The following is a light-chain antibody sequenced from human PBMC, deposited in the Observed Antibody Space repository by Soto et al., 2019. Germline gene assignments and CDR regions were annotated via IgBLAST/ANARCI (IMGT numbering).Light chain of an antibody. CDR3: QVWDSSSDHVI. J-gene: IGLJ2*01. CDR2: YDS. V-gene: IGLV3-21*01. CDR1: NIGSKS. Sequence: SYELTQSPSLSVAPGKTARITCGGNNIGSKSVHWYQQKPGQAPVLVIYYDSDRPSGIPERFSGSKSENTSTLTTSRVEVGDEADYYCQVWDSSSDHVIFGGGTKVTVL.